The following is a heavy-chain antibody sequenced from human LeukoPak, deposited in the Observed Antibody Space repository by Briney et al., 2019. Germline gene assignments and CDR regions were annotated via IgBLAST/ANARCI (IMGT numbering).Heavy chain of an antibody. V-gene: IGHV4-59*01. Sequence: SETLSLTCSFSIVSIKNYYWNWIRQSPGKGLQWIGYIYYTGSTDYNFSLKSRVAISLDTSENQFSLRLNSVTAADSAVYFCASSRGPSSSWSFDSWGQGILVTVSS. J-gene: IGHJ4*02. CDR3: ASSRGPSSSWSFDS. CDR1: IVSIKNYY. CDR2: IYYTGST. D-gene: IGHD6-13*01.